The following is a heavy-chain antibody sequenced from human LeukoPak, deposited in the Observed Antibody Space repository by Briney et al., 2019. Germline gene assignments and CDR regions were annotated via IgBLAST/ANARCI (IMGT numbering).Heavy chain of an antibody. CDR1: GGSISSYY. CDR2: IYYSGST. V-gene: IGHV4-59*01. Sequence: SETLSLTCTVSGGSISSYYWSWIRQPPGKGLEWLGYIYYSGSTNYNPSLKRRVTISVDTSKNQFSLKLNSVTAADTAVYYCARGSRYFDWLPPEFDYWGQGTLVTVSS. J-gene: IGHJ4*02. CDR3: ARGSRYFDWLPPEFDY. D-gene: IGHD3-9*01.